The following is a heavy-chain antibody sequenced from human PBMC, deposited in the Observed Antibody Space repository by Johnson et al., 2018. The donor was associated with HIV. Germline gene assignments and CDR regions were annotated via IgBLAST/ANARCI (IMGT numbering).Heavy chain of an antibody. V-gene: IGHV3-43*01. D-gene: IGHD1-26*01. J-gene: IGHJ3*02. CDR1: GFTFDDYT. Sequence: VQLVESGGGLVQPGGSLRLSCAASGFTFDDYTMHWVRQAPGKGLEWVSLISWDGGSTYYADSVKGRFTISRDNAKNSLYLQMNSLRAEDTALYYCAKGLGWELLTHDAFDIWGQGTMVTVSS. CDR3: AKGLGWELLTHDAFDI. CDR2: ISWDGGST.